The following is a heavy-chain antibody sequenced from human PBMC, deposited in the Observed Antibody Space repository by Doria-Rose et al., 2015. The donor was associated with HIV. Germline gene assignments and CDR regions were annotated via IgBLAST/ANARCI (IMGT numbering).Heavy chain of an antibody. Sequence: RQTPGKGLEWISYISSSGTSIYYADSVRGRFTISRDNAKNSLYLQMNSLRAEDTAVYYCAREGGDYALYYYMDVWGKGTTVTVSS. V-gene: IGHV3-48*03. CDR3: AREGGDYALYYYMDV. J-gene: IGHJ6*03. CDR2: ISSSGTSI. D-gene: IGHD4-17*01.